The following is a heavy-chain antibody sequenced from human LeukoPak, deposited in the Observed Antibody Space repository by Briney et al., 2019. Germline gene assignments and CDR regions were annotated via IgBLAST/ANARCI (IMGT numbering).Heavy chain of an antibody. CDR3: ARHVPSDLRIVAVTSDWYFDL. Sequence: SETLSLTCTVSGGSISSSRYYWGWIRQPPGKGLEWIGTIFYSGSTYYNPSLKSRVTISVDTSKNQFSLNLSSVTAADTALYYCARHVPSDLRIVAVTSDWYFDLWGPGTLVTVSS. CDR1: GGSISSSRYY. D-gene: IGHD2-21*02. J-gene: IGHJ2*01. CDR2: IFYSGST. V-gene: IGHV4-39*01.